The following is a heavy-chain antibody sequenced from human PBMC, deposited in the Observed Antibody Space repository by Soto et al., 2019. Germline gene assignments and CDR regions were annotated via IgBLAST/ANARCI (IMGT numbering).Heavy chain of an antibody. CDR3: ARDRVVLRYFDWLQRPPYDAFDI. V-gene: IGHV4-31*03. J-gene: IGHJ3*02. CDR1: GGSISSGGYY. Sequence: SETLSLTCTVSGGSISSGGYYWSWIRQHPGKGLERIGYIYYSGSTYYNTSLKSRVTISVDTSKNQFSLQLNSVTPEDTAVYYCARDRVVLRYFDWLQRPPYDAFDIWGQGTMVTVSS. CDR2: IYYSGST. D-gene: IGHD3-9*01.